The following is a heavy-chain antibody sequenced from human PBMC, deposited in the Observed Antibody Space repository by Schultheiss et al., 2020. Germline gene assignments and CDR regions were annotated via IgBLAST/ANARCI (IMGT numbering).Heavy chain of an antibody. D-gene: IGHD6-19*01. J-gene: IGHJ6*02. CDR1: GGSISSGGYY. V-gene: IGHV4-31*03. Sequence: SETLSLTCTVSGGSISSGGYYWSWIRQHPGKGLEWIGYIYYSGSTYYNPSLKSRVTISVDTSNNQFSLKLSAVTAADTAVYYCATPLVDHAGSGWDYGMDVWGQGTTVTVSS. CDR2: IYYSGST. CDR3: ATPLVDHAGSGWDYGMDV.